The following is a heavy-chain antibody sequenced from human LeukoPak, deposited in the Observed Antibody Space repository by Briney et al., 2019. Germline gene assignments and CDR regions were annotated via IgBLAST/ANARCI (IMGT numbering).Heavy chain of an antibody. J-gene: IGHJ6*03. V-gene: IGHV3-11*01. CDR2: ISDTGNTI. CDR1: GFTFSDYY. CDR3: ARGGYFYYYMDV. Sequence: PGGSLRLSCAASGFTFSDYYMSWIRQAPGRGLEWVSYISDTGNTIYYADSVKGRFTISRDNAKNSLYLQMNSLRAEDTAVYYCARGGYFYYYMDVWGKGTTVTVS.